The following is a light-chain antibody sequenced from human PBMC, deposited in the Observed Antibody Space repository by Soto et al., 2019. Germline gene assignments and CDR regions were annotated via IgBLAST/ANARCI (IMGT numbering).Light chain of an antibody. V-gene: IGKV3-20*01. CDR1: QTVTSNH. Sequence: EIVLTQSPGTLSLSPGDRAALSCRASQTVTSNHLAWYQQRPGQAPRLLIYGASSRATGIPDRFSGSGSGTEFTLTISRLEPEDFAVYYCQQYVSSPLTFGGGTKVEIK. CDR2: GAS. CDR3: QQYVSSPLT. J-gene: IGKJ4*01.